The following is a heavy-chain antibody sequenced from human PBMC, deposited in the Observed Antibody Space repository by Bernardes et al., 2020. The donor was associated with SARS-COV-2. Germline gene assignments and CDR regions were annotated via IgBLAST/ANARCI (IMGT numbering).Heavy chain of an antibody. CDR1: GFTFEDYT. Sequence: GGPLRLSCAASGFTFEDYTMHWVRQVPGKGLEWVSLVSWDGSTTNYADSVKGRFIISRDSSRNTVHLQMDSLRKEDTALYYCATERQSLTVFGVGHDAFDFWGKGTMVTVYS. J-gene: IGHJ3*01. CDR2: VSWDGSTT. CDR3: ATERQSLTVFGVGHDAFDF. D-gene: IGHD3-3*01. V-gene: IGHV3-43*01.